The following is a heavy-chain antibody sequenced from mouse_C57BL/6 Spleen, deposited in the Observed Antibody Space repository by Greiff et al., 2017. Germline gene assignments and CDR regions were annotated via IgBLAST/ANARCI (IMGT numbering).Heavy chain of an antibody. CDR2: ISSCSSTI. Sequence: EVQLVASWGGLVKPGGSLTLSCAASGFTFSDSGMHWVRQAPEKGLEWVAYISSCSSTIYYAATVKGRFTISRDNAKNTLFLQRTSLRSEDTAMYYCARRGYYGTLDYWGQGTTLTVSS. CDR1: GFTFSDSG. V-gene: IGHV5-17*01. D-gene: IGHD1-1*01. CDR3: ARRGYYGTLDY. J-gene: IGHJ2*01.